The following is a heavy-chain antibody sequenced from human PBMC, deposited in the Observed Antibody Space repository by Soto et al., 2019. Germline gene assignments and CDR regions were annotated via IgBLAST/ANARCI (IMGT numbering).Heavy chain of an antibody. D-gene: IGHD2-2*01. CDR1: GYTFTSYC. CDR2: ISAYNGNT. V-gene: IGHV1-18*01. J-gene: IGHJ6*02. Sequence: ASVKVSCKASGYTFTSYCISWVRQAPGQELACMGWISAYNGNTNYAQKLQGRVTMTTDTSTSTAYMELRSLRSDDTAVYYCARWGDIVVVPAAPYYYYYGMDVWGQGTTVTVSS. CDR3: ARWGDIVVVPAAPYYYYYGMDV.